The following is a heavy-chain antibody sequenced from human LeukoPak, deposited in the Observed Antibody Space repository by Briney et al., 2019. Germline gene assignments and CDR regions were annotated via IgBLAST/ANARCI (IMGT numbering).Heavy chain of an antibody. CDR2: MIPNSGNT. D-gene: IGHD3-10*01. Sequence: ASVKVSCKASGYTFTSYDIDWVRQAPGQGLEWMGWMIPNSGNTGYAQKFQGRVTMTRNTSISTAYMELSSLRSEDTAVYYCARFGASGSYYEFGYWGQGTLVTVSS. CDR3: ARFGASGSYYEFGY. CDR1: GYTFTSYD. J-gene: IGHJ4*02. V-gene: IGHV1-8*01.